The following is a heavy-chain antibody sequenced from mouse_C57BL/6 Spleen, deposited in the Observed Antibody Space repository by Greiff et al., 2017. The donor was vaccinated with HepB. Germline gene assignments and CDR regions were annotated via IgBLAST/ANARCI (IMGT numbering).Heavy chain of an antibody. D-gene: IGHD2-4*01. CDR3: TRTPFYYDYEFAY. J-gene: IGHJ3*01. Sequence: VQLQQSGTVLARPGASVKMSCKTSGYTFTSYWMHWVKQRPGQGLEWIGAIYPGNSDTSYNQKFKGKAKLTAVTSASTAYMELSSLTYEDSAVYCCTRTPFYYDYEFAYWGQGTLVTVSA. CDR2: IYPGNSDT. V-gene: IGHV1-5*01. CDR1: GYTFTSYW.